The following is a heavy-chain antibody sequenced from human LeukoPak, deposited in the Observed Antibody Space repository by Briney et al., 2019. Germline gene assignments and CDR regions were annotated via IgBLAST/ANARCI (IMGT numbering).Heavy chain of an antibody. D-gene: IGHD5-18*01. CDR2: INHSGST. CDR1: GGSFSGYY. Sequence: SETLSLTCAVYGGSFSGYYWSWIRQPPGKGLEWIGEINHSGSTNYNPSLKSRVTISVDTSKNQFSLKLSSVTAADTAVYYCAKTYGIYSSYAFDIWGQGTMVTVSS. CDR3: AKTYGIYSSYAFDI. J-gene: IGHJ3*02. V-gene: IGHV4-34*01.